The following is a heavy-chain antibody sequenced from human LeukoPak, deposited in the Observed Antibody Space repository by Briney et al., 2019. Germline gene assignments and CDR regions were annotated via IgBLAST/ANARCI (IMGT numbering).Heavy chain of an antibody. CDR1: GGSFSGYY. D-gene: IGHD2-15*01. J-gene: IGHJ4*02. CDR3: ARVSGGYVDY. V-gene: IGHV4-34*01. Sequence: PSETLSLTCAVYGGSFSGYYWSWIRQPPGKGLEWIGEINHSGSTNYNPSLKSRVTISVDTSKNQFSLKLSSVTAADTAVYYCARVSGGYVDYWGQGTLVTVSS. CDR2: INHSGST.